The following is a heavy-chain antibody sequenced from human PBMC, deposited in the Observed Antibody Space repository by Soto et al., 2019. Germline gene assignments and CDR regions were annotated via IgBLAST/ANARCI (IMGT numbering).Heavy chain of an antibody. V-gene: IGHV3-74*01. CDR1: GFTFSEYW. CDR3: TRDIGGKGAY. CDR2: IDEYGSTI. D-gene: IGHD3-10*01. J-gene: IGHJ4*02. Sequence: GGSLRLSCAASGFTFSEYWMHWVRQVPGKGLLWVSRIDEYGSTINYADSVKGRFTISRDNARNTLYLEMNSLRAEDTALYYCTRDIGGKGAYWGPGTLVTVSS.